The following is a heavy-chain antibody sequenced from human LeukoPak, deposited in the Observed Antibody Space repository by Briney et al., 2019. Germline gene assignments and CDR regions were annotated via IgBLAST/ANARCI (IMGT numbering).Heavy chain of an antibody. CDR2: ISYDGSNK. CDR3: ASVGDGDYYYGMDV. D-gene: IGHD3-16*01. V-gene: IGHV3-30-3*01. Sequence: GGSLRLSCAASGFTFSSYAMHWVRQAPGKRLEWVAVISYDGSNKYYADSVKGRFTISRDNSKNTLYLQMNSLRAEDTAVYYCASVGDGDYYYGMDVWGQGTTVTVSS. J-gene: IGHJ6*02. CDR1: GFTFSSYA.